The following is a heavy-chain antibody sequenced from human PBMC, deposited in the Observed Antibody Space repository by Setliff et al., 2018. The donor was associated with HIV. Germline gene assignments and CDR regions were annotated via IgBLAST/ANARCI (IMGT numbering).Heavy chain of an antibody. Sequence: PSETVSLTCTVSGDSIDRTGYYWGWIRQPPGKGLEWIGSIYYNGNTYNKPSLRSRVTISVDTSKNQFSLKLNSVTAADTAVYYCARHGDSSGWFGAVYYGIDAWGQGTTVTVSS. V-gene: IGHV4-39*01. CDR1: GDSIDRTGYY. D-gene: IGHD3-10*01. J-gene: IGHJ6*02. CDR3: ARHGDSSGWFGAVYYGIDA. CDR2: IYYNGNT.